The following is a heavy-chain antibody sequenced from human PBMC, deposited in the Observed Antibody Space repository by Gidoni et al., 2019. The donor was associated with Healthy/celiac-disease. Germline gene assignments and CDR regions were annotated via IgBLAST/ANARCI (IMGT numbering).Heavy chain of an antibody. CDR3: ARQSLRLLPKDAFDY. Sequence: STYYNPSLKSRVTISVDTSKNQFSLKLSSVTAADTAVYYCARQSLRLLPKDAFDYWGQGTLVTVSS. J-gene: IGHJ4*02. V-gene: IGHV4-39*01. D-gene: IGHD1-26*01. CDR2: ST.